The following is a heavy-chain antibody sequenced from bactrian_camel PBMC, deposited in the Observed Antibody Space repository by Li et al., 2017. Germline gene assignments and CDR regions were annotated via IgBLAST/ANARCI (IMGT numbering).Heavy chain of an antibody. CDR3: AANRALCSWIDWNRVTTYNY. CDR1: GDAFNANC. Sequence: DVQLVESGGGSVRPGGSLTLSCTASGDAFNANCLGWFRQAPGKEREGVAAIYTGGGDTNYADSVEGRTTISQDATKTTVYLQMNNLSPDDTAMYYCAANRALCSWIDWNRVTTYNYWGQGTQVTVS. CDR2: IYTGGGDT. D-gene: IGHD6*01. V-gene: IGHV3S40*01. J-gene: IGHJ4*01.